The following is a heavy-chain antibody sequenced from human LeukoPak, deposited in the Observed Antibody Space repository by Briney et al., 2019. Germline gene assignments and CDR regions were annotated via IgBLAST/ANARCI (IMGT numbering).Heavy chain of an antibody. D-gene: IGHD2-21*02. V-gene: IGHV4-39*01. J-gene: IGHJ4*02. CDR2: IYYSGST. CDR3: ARHVGSHIVVVTAIPYYFDY. CDR1: GGSIGSSNYY. Sequence: PSETLSLTCTVSGGSIGSSNYYWGWIRQPPGKGLEWIGSIYYSGSTYYNPSLKSRVTISVDTSKNQISLKLSSVTAADTAVCHCARHVGSHIVVVTAIPYYFDYWGQGTLVTVSS.